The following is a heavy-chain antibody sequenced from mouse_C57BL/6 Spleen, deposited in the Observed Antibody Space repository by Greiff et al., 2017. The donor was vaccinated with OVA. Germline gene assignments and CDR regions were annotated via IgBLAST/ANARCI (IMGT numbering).Heavy chain of an antibody. J-gene: IGHJ2*01. V-gene: IGHV1-72*01. CDR2: LDPNSGGT. CDR1: GYTFTSYW. CDR3: ASIYYGNYEYYLDD. Sequence: VQLQQPGAELVKPGASVKLSCKASGYTFTSYWMHWVKQRPGRGLEWIGRLDPNSGGTKYNEKFKSKATLTVDKPSSTAYMQLSSLTSEDSAVYYWASIYYGNYEYYLDDWGQGTTLTVSS. D-gene: IGHD2-1*01.